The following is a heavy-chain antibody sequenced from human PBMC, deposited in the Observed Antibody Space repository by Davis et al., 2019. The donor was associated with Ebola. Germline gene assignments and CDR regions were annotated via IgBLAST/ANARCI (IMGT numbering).Heavy chain of an antibody. Sequence: GESLKISCAASGFTFSGSAMHWVRQASGKGLEWVGRIRSKANSYATAYAASVKGRFTISRDDSKKTAYLQMNSLKTEDTAVYYCTRNIPATMGGMDVWGQGTTVTVSS. CDR1: GFTFSGSA. J-gene: IGHJ6*02. D-gene: IGHD2-2*01. CDR2: IRSKANSYAT. CDR3: TRNIPATMGGMDV. V-gene: IGHV3-73*01.